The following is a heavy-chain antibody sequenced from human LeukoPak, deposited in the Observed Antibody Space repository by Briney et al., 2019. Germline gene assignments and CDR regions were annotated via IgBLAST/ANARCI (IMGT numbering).Heavy chain of an antibody. CDR1: GGSFSGYY. V-gene: IGHV4-34*01. CDR2: INHSGST. CDR3: ARAGTWIQLWLDY. J-gene: IGHJ4*02. D-gene: IGHD5-18*01. Sequence: SETLSLTCAVYGGSFSGYYWSWIRQPPGKGLEWIGEINHSGSTNYNPSLKSRVTISVDTSKNQFSLKLSSVTAADTAVYYCARAGTWIQLWLDYWGQGTLVTVSS.